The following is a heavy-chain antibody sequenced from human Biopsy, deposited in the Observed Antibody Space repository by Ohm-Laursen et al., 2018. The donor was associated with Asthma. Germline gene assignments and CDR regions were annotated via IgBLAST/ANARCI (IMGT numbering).Heavy chain of an antibody. D-gene: IGHD3-10*01. CDR1: GFTFSSYG. CDR3: ARGLDYSGRSGFDY. J-gene: IGHJ4*02. V-gene: IGHV3-33*05. CDR2: MSYDGSIK. Sequence: SLRLSRAASGFTFSSYGMDWVRQAPGKGLEWVALMSYDGSIKDYADSVKGRFTISRDNSMNTPYLHMNSLRVEDTAVYYCARGLDYSGRSGFDYWGQGTLVTVSS.